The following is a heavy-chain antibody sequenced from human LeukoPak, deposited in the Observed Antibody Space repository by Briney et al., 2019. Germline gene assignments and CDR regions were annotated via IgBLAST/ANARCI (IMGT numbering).Heavy chain of an antibody. J-gene: IGHJ4*02. CDR2: INPRGGVT. CDR1: GYTFTNYY. D-gene: IGHD6-19*01. Sequence: ASVKVSCEASGYTFTNYYIHWVRQAPGQGLEWMGIINPRGGVTSYARKFQGRVSMTRDTSTSTVNMEVSSLTSDDTAVFYCAREGAVAGFDYWGQGTLVIVSS. V-gene: IGHV1-46*01. CDR3: AREGAVAGFDY.